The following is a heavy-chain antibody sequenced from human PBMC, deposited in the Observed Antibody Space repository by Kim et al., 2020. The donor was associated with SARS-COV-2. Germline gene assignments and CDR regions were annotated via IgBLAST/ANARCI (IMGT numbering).Heavy chain of an antibody. CDR1: GGSFSGYY. D-gene: IGHD6-19*01. CDR3: ARAGRQLLVRPIFYYFDY. J-gene: IGHJ4*02. V-gene: IGHV4-34*01. Sequence: SETLSLTCAVYGGSFSGYYWSWIRQPPGKGLEWIGEINHSGSTNYNPSLKSRVTISVDTSKNQFSLKLSSVTAADTAVYYWARAGRQLLVRPIFYYFDYWGQGTLVTVSS. CDR2: INHSGST.